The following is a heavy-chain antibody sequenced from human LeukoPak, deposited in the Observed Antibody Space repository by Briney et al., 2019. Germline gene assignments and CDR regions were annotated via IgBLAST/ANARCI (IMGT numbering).Heavy chain of an antibody. D-gene: IGHD5-18*01. J-gene: IGHJ3*02. CDR2: IRYDGSNK. Sequence: GGPLRLSCAASGFTFSSYGMHWVRQAPGKGLEWVAFIRYDGSNKYYADSVKGRFTISRDNSKNTLYLQMNSLRAEDTAVYYCAKEADTAMVMNAFDIWGQGTMVTVSS. CDR3: AKEADTAMVMNAFDI. CDR1: GFTFSSYG. V-gene: IGHV3-30*02.